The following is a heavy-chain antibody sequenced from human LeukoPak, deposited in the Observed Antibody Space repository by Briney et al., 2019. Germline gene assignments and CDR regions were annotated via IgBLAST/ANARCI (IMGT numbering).Heavy chain of an antibody. J-gene: IGHJ4*02. CDR2: ISYDGRNI. CDR3: AKGPLRGTAAAIDY. CDR1: GFTFNNYG. D-gene: IGHD2-2*01. Sequence: GKSLRLSCAASGFTFNNYGMHWVRQAPGKGLEWVAVISYDGRNIHYPDSVKGRFTISRDISTDTLWLQMDSLRTEDTAVYYCAKGPLRGTAAAIDYWGQGTLVTVSS. V-gene: IGHV3-30*18.